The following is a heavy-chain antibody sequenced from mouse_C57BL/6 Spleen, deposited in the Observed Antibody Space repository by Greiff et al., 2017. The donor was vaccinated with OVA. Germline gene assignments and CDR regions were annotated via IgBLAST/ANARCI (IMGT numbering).Heavy chain of an antibody. CDR2: IDPSDSYT. V-gene: IGHV1-50*01. CDR1: GYTFTSYW. J-gene: IGHJ4*01. D-gene: IGHD2-12*01. CDR3: AKPGVYVYAMDY. Sequence: QVQLQQPGAELVKPGASVKLSCKASGYTFTSYWMQWVKQRPGQGLEWIGEIDPSDSYTNYNQKFKSKATLTVDTSSSTAYMQLSSLTSEDSAVYYCAKPGVYVYAMDYWGQGTSVTVSS.